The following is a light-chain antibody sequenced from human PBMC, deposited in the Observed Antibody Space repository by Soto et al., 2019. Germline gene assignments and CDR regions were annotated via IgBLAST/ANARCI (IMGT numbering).Light chain of an antibody. CDR2: EVT. V-gene: IGLV2-8*01. CDR3: NSYTGSNDFAV. CDR1: SSDLGAYNY. Sequence: QSALTQPPSASGSPGQSVAISCTGTSSDLGAYNYVSWYQQHPGKAPKLIIYEVTKRPPGVPDRFSGSKSGNTASLTVSGLQAEDEADYYCNSYTGSNDFAVFGGGTQLTVL. J-gene: IGLJ2*01.